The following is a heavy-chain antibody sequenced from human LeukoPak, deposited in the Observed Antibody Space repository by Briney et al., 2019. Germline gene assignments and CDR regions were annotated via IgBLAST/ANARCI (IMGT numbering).Heavy chain of an antibody. J-gene: IGHJ4*02. V-gene: IGHV3-30-3*01. CDR1: GFTFSNYA. D-gene: IGHD4-17*01. CDR2: LSSDGSNK. Sequence: GGSLRLSCATSGFTFSNYAMNWVRQAPGKGLEWVAVLSSDGSNKYYADSVKGRFTISRDNSKNTLYLQMNSLRAEDTAVYYCARGYYGDPEDYWGQGTLVTVSS. CDR3: ARGYYGDPEDY.